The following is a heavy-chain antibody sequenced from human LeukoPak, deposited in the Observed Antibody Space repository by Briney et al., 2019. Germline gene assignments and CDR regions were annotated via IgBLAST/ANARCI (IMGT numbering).Heavy chain of an antibody. J-gene: IGHJ3*02. Sequence: ASVTVSCKASGYTFTSYGISWVRQAPGQGLEWMGWISAYNGNTNYAQKLQGRVTMTTDTSTSTAYMELRSLRSDDTAVYYCARLAPLYSSSWYQSPCDAFDIWGQGTMVTVSS. CDR2: ISAYNGNT. CDR1: GYTFTSYG. CDR3: ARLAPLYSSSWYQSPCDAFDI. V-gene: IGHV1-18*01. D-gene: IGHD6-13*01.